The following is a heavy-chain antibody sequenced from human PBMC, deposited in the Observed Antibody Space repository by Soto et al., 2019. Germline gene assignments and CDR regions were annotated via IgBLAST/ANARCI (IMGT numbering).Heavy chain of an antibody. CDR1: GFTFSSYG. Sequence: GGSLRLSCAASGFTFSSYGMHWVRQAPGKGLEWVAVISYDGSNKYYADPVKGRFTISRDNSKNTLYLQMNSLRAEDTAVYYCAKEQLYGTLPGYWGQGTLVTVSS. CDR3: AKEQLYGTLPGY. J-gene: IGHJ4*02. D-gene: IGHD2-2*01. V-gene: IGHV3-30*18. CDR2: ISYDGSNK.